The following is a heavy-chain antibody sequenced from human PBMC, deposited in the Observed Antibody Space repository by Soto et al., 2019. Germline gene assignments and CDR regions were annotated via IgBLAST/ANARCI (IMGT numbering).Heavy chain of an antibody. CDR1: GFIFNTYT. CDR3: ARDTSSYYDYVWGSYRGAFDI. D-gene: IGHD3-16*02. Sequence: GGSLRLSCAASGFIFNTYTMHWVRQAPGEGLEWVAVIWYDGSNKYYADSVKGRFTISRDNSKNTLYLQMNSLRAEDTAVYYCARDTSSYYDYVWGSYRGAFDIWGQGTMVTVSS. J-gene: IGHJ3*02. CDR2: IWYDGSNK. V-gene: IGHV3-33*08.